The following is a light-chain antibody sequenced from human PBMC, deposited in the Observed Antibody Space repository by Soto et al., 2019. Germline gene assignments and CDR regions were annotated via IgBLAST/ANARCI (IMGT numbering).Light chain of an antibody. J-gene: IGKJ1*01. CDR2: GAS. CDR3: QQYNNWPPWT. CDR1: QSVRTNY. Sequence: EIVLTQSPGTLSLSPGERATLSCRASQSVRTNYLAWYQQKPGQAPRLLIYGASSRATGIPDRFSGSGSGTDFTLTISGLQSEDFAVYYCQQYNNWPPWTFGQGTKVDIK. V-gene: IGKV3-20*01.